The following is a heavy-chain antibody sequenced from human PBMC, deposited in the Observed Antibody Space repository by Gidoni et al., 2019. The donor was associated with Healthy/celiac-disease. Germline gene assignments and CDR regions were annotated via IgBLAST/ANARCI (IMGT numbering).Heavy chain of an antibody. CDR3: ARGPDYGDYVETGAFDI. V-gene: IGHV4-34*01. CDR1: GGSFSGSY. J-gene: IGHJ3*02. Sequence: GLLKPSETLSLTCAVYGGSFSGSYWSWIRQPPWKGLEWIGEINPSGSTDYNPSLKSRVTISVDTSKNQFSLKLSSVTAADTAVYYCARGPDYGDYVETGAFDIWGQGTMVTVSS. D-gene: IGHD4-17*01. CDR2: INPSGST.